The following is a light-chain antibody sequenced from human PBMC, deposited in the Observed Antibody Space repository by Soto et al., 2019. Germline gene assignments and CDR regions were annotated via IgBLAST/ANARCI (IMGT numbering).Light chain of an antibody. CDR1: SSDVGSYNR. V-gene: IGLV2-18*02. CDR2: EVS. Sequence: QSALTQPPSVSGSPGQSVTISCTGTSSDVGSYNRVSWYQQPPGTAPKLMIYEVSNRPSGVPDRFSGSKSGNTAPLTISGLQAEDEADYYCSSYTSSSTFVVFGGGTKVTVL. J-gene: IGLJ2*01. CDR3: SSYTSSSTFVV.